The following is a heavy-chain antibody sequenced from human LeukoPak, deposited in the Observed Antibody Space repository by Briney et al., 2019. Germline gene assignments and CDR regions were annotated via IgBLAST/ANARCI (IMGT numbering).Heavy chain of an antibody. D-gene: IGHD3-10*01. Sequence: SVKVSCRASGYTFNTYGVTWVRQAPGQGLEWMGGIIPIFGTANYAQKFQGRVTITADESTSTAYMELSSLRSEDTAVYYCARSLRFGEFSDYWGQGTLVTVSS. CDR2: IIPIFGTA. J-gene: IGHJ4*02. V-gene: IGHV1-69*13. CDR1: GYTFNTYG. CDR3: ARSLRFGEFSDY.